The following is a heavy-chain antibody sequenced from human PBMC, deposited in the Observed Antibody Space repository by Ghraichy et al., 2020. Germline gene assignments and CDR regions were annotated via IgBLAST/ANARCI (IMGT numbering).Heavy chain of an antibody. V-gene: IGHV4-34*01. CDR1: GGSFSGYF. J-gene: IGHJ4*02. D-gene: IGHD2-2*01. CDR2: INQSGST. CDR3: ARGASKLGYCSGTSCPFDY. Sequence: GSLRLSCAVYGGSFSGYFWGWIRQPPGKGLEWIGQINQSGSTKYNPSLKSRVTISVDMSKNQFSLELTSVTAADTAVYYCARGASKLGYCSGTSCPFDYWGQGTLVTVSS.